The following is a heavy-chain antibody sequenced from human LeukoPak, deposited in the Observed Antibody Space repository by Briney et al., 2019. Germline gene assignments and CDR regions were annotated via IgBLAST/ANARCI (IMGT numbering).Heavy chain of an antibody. CDR2: ISYDGSNK. V-gene: IGHV3-30*18. J-gene: IGHJ4*02. D-gene: IGHD3-3*01. Sequence: GSLRLSCAASGFTFSSYGMHWVRQAPGKGLEWVAVISYDGSNKYYADSVKGRFTISRDNSKNTLYLQMNSLRAEDTAVYYCAKYPSPAFGFDHWGQGTLVTVSS. CDR3: AKYPSPAFGFDH. CDR1: GFTFSSYG.